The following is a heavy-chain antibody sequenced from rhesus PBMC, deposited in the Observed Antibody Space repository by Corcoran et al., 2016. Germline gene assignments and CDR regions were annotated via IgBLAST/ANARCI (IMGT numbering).Heavy chain of an antibody. V-gene: IGHV1-198*02. Sequence: QVQLVQSGAEVKKPGASVKVSCKASGFTFGSYAINWVRQAPGQGLEWMGVIIPLVGITNYAENFQGRVTITADTSRSTAYMELSSLRSEDTAVYYCVRGPIFGLVTPTYFEFWGQGALVTVSS. CDR3: VRGPIFGLVTPTYFEF. CDR2: IIPLVGIT. J-gene: IGHJ1*01. D-gene: IGHD3-3*01. CDR1: GFTFGSYA.